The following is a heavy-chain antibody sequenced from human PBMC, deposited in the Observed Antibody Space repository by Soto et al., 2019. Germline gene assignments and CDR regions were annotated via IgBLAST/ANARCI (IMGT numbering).Heavy chain of an antibody. CDR2: IYYSGST. D-gene: IGHD1-1*01. V-gene: IGHV4-59*01. Sequence: SVAGGKIISYYGRWIRQPPGKGLEWIGYIYYSGSTKYNPSLKSRVTTSVDTSKNQFSLRLTSVIAADTAVYYCARGPWNADFDFWGQGIVVTVSS. CDR3: ARGPWNADFDF. J-gene: IGHJ4*02. CDR1: GGKIISYY.